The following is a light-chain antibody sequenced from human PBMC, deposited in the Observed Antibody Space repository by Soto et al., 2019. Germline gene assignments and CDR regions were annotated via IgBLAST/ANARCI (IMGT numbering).Light chain of an antibody. CDR3: QQYGRSWT. CDR1: QSVAGSY. Sequence: EILFTQSPGTLSSSPGERATLSCRASQSVAGSYLAWYQQKPGQAPRLLIYGASSRATGIPDRFSGSGSGTEFTLTINXLEPEDFAVYFCQQYGRSWTFGQGTKVDIK. CDR2: GAS. J-gene: IGKJ1*01. V-gene: IGKV3-20*01.